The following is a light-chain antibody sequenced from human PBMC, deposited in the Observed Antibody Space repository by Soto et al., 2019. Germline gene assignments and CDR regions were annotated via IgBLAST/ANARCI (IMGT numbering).Light chain of an antibody. CDR2: KAS. CDR1: QSIGSW. J-gene: IGKJ1*01. V-gene: IGKV1-5*03. Sequence: DIQITQSPSTLSASVGDRGTISCRASQSIGSWLAWYQQKPGKAPKLLIYKASSLESGVPSRLSGSGSGTEFTLTIRSLQPDDFATYYCQQYNSYSTFGQGTKVDIK. CDR3: QQYNSYST.